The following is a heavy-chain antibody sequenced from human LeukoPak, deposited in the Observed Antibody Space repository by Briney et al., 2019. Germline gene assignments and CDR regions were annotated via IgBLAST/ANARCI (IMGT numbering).Heavy chain of an antibody. CDR2: IYYSGST. CDR3: AREVSGYGPFFDY. J-gene: IGHJ4*02. D-gene: IGHD5-12*01. CDR1: GGSISSSSYY. V-gene: IGHV4-39*07. Sequence: SETLSLTCTVSGGSISSSSYYCGWIRQPPGKGLEWIGSIYYSGSTYYIPSLKSRVTISVDTSKNQFSLKLSSVTAADTAVYYCAREVSGYGPFFDYWGQGTLVTVSS.